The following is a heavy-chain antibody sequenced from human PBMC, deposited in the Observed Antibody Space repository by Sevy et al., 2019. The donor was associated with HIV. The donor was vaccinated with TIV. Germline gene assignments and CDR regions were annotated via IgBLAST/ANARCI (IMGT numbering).Heavy chain of an antibody. Sequence: GGSLRLSCAASGFSFSAYWMAWVRHVPGKGLEWVANLNQDGSEKYPVDSVKGRFTISRDNSKSSVYLQMNNLRPEDTAVYYCAREGCTKPHDYWGQGTLVTVSS. D-gene: IGHD2-8*01. CDR3: AREGCTKPHDY. CDR2: LNQDGSEK. V-gene: IGHV3-7*03. J-gene: IGHJ4*02. CDR1: GFSFSAYW.